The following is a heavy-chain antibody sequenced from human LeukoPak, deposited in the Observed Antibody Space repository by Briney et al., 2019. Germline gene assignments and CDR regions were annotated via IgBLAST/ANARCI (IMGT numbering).Heavy chain of an antibody. CDR3: ARGYGSGSHPLDY. D-gene: IGHD3-10*01. CDR1: GFTFSSYA. Sequence: PGGSLRLSCAASGFTFSSYAIHWARQAPGKGLEWVAVISYDGSNKYYADSVKGRFTISRDNSKNTLYLQMNSLRAEDTAVYYCARGYGSGSHPLDYWGQGTLVTVSS. CDR2: ISYDGSNK. V-gene: IGHV3-30-3*01. J-gene: IGHJ4*02.